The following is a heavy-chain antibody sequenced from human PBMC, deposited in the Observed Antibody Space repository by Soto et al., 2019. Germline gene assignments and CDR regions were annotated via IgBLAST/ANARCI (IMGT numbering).Heavy chain of an antibody. CDR2: ISSDGGNT. Sequence: EVQLVESGGGLVQPGGSLRLSCAASGFTLSSYAMHWVRLAPGKGLECVSAISSDGGNTYYANSVKGRFTISRDNSKNTLYLQMGSLRVEDMAVYFCARAKGSSGWSARAFDIWGQGTMVTVSS. J-gene: IGHJ3*02. V-gene: IGHV3-64*01. D-gene: IGHD6-19*01. CDR3: ARAKGSSGWSARAFDI. CDR1: GFTLSSYA.